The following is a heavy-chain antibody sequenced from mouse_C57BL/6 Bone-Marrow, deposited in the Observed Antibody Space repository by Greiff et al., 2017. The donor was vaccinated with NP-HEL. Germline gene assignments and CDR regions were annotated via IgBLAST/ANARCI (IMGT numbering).Heavy chain of an antibody. Sequence: QVQLQQPGAELVKPGASVKLSCKASGYTFTSYWMHWVKQRPGQGLEWIGMIHPNSGSTNYNEKFKSKATLTVDKSSSTAYMQLSRLTSEDSAVYYCASNYYGSDYYAMDYWGQGTSVTVSS. CDR1: GYTFTSYW. CDR2: IHPNSGST. D-gene: IGHD1-1*01. CDR3: ASNYYGSDYYAMDY. J-gene: IGHJ4*01. V-gene: IGHV1-64*01.